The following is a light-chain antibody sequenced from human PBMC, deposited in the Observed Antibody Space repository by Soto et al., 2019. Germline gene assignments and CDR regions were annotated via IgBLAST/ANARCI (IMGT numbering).Light chain of an antibody. V-gene: IGLV8-61*01. J-gene: IGLJ3*02. CDR3: VLYMVSGAWV. CDR2: STN. Sequence: QTVVTQEPSFSVSPGGTVTLTCGLGSGSVSTSYYPSWYQQTPGQAPRTLIYSTNTRSSGVPDRFSGSILGNKAALTITGAQADDESDYYCVLYMVSGAWVLGGGTKVTVL. CDR1: SGSVSTSYY.